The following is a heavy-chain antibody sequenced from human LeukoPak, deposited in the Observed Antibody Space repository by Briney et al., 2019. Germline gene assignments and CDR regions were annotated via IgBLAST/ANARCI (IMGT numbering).Heavy chain of an antibody. D-gene: IGHD6-13*01. J-gene: IGHJ4*02. V-gene: IGHV1-2*02. CDR1: GGTFSSYT. CDR3: ARVSPYSRTY. CDR2: INPNSGGT. Sequence: ASVKVSCKASGGTFSSYTISWVRQAPGQGLEWMGWINPNSGGTNYAQKFQGRVTMTRDTSISTAYMELSRLRSDDTAVYYCARVSPYSRTYWGQGTLVTVSS.